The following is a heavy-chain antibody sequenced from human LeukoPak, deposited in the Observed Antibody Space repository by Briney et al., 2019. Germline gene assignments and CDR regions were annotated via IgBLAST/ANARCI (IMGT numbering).Heavy chain of an antibody. Sequence: GGSLRLSCAASGFTVSSNYMSWVRQAPGKGLEWVSVIYSGGSTYYADSVKGRFTISRDNSKNTLYLQMNSLRAEDTAVYYCARDGNPGIAVAPKYYYYGMDVWGQGTTVTVSS. CDR2: IYSGGST. J-gene: IGHJ6*02. CDR1: GFTVSSNY. V-gene: IGHV3-53*01. D-gene: IGHD6-19*01. CDR3: ARDGNPGIAVAPKYYYYGMDV.